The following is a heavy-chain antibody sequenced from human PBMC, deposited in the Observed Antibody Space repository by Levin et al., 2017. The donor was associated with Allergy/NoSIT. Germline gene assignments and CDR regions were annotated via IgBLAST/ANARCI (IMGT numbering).Heavy chain of an antibody. J-gene: IGHJ3*02. Sequence: ASVKVSCKASGYTFTGYYMHWVRQAPGQGLEWMGWINPNSGGTNYAQKFQGWVTMTRDTSISTAYMELSRLRSDDTAVYYCARVRHYYDSSGVVGAFDIWGQGTMVTVSS. V-gene: IGHV1-2*04. CDR2: INPNSGGT. D-gene: IGHD3-22*01. CDR1: GYTFTGYY. CDR3: ARVRHYYDSSGVVGAFDI.